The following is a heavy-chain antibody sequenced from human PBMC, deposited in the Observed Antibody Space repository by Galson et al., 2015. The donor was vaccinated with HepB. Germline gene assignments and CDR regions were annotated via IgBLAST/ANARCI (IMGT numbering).Heavy chain of an antibody. J-gene: IGHJ4*02. Sequence: QSGAEVKKPGESLKISCEGSGYTFTNFWSGWVRQMPGKGLEWMGVIYPLDSETKYSPSFQGPVTISADKSISTAYLQWSSLTASDTAIYYCARRAVRTSWGHLDYWGQGTLVTVSS. CDR2: IYPLDSET. D-gene: IGHD3-16*01. V-gene: IGHV5-51*03. CDR3: ARRAVRTSWGHLDY. CDR1: GYTFTNFW.